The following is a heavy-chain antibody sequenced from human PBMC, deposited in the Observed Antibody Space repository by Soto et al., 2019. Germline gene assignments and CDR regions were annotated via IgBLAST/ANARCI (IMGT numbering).Heavy chain of an antibody. J-gene: IGHJ6*02. V-gene: IGHV3-48*02. CDR3: ARPEYSSSSYGMDV. D-gene: IGHD6-6*01. Sequence: GPPILVRTSSEFTFSSYSMNLVRPAPGKGLEWVSYISSSSSTIYYADSVKVRFTISRDNAKNSLYLQMNSLRDEDTAVYYCARPEYSSSSYGMDVWGQGTTVTVSS. CDR1: EFTFSSYS. CDR2: ISSSSSTI.